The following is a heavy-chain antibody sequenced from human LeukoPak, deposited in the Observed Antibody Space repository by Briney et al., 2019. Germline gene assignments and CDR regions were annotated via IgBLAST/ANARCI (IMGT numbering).Heavy chain of an antibody. Sequence: GGSLRLSCAASGFTFSSYSMNWVRQAPGKGLEWVSSISSSSSYIYYADSVKGRFTISRDNAKNSLYLQVNSLRAEDTAVYYCARDGFSSSWYSIFWGQGTLVTVSS. D-gene: IGHD6-13*01. CDR1: GFTFSSYS. J-gene: IGHJ4*02. CDR3: ARDGFSSSWYSIF. CDR2: ISSSSSYI. V-gene: IGHV3-21*01.